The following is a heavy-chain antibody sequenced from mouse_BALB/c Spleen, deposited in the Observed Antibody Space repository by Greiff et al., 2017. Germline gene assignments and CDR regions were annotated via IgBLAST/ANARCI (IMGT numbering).Heavy chain of an antibody. V-gene: IGHV2-6-7*01. J-gene: IGHJ1*01. CDR2: IWGDGST. Sequence: VHLVESGPGLVAPSQSLSITCTVSGFSLTGYGVNWVRQPPGKGLEWLGMIWGDGSTDYNSALKSRLSISKDNSKSQVFLKMNSLQTDDTARYYCARDPYYGSSYWYFDVWGAGTTVTVSS. D-gene: IGHD1-1*01. CDR3: ARDPYYGSSYWYFDV. CDR1: GFSLTGYG.